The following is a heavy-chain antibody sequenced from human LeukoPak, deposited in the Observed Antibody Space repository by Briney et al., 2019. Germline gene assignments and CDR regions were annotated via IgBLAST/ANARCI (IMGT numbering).Heavy chain of an antibody. D-gene: IGHD6-19*01. J-gene: IGHJ4*02. CDR1: GYTFTSYG. CDR2: ISAYNGNT. V-gene: IGHV1-18*01. CDR3: ARATRIAVAVYFDY. Sequence: ASVKVSCKASGYTFTSYGISWVRQAPGQGLEWMGWISAYNGNTNYAQKLQGRVTMTTDTSTSTAYMELRSLRSDDTAVYYCARATRIAVAVYFDYWGQGTLVTVSS.